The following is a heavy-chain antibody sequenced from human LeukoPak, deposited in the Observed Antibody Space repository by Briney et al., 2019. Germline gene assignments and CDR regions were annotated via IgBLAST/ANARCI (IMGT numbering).Heavy chain of an antibody. Sequence: GGSLRLSCAASGFTFSSYSMNWVRQAPGKGLEWVSSISSSSSYIYYADSVKGRFTISRDNAKNSLYLQMNSLRAEDTAVYYCARDLGGYDSSIDYWGQGTLVTVSS. CDR1: GFTFSSYS. CDR2: ISSSSSYI. CDR3: ARDLGGYDSSIDY. D-gene: IGHD5-12*01. V-gene: IGHV3-21*01. J-gene: IGHJ4*02.